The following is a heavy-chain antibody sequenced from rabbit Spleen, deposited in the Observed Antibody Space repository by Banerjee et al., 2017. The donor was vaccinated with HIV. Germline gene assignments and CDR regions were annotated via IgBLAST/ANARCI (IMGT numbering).Heavy chain of an antibody. Sequence: QEQLVESGGGLVKPEGSLKLSCTASGFDFSNYGVSWVRQAPGKGLEWIGYIDPIFGRTYYASWVNGRFTISSHNAQNTLYLQLNSLTAADTATYFCARDGYGGSRELNLWGQGTLVTVS. CDR2: IDPIFGRT. J-gene: IGHJ4*01. V-gene: IGHV1S47*01. CDR3: ARDGYGGSRELNL. CDR1: GFDFSNYG. D-gene: IGHD4-2*01.